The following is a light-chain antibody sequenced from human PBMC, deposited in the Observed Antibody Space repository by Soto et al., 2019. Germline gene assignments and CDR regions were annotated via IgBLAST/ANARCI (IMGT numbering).Light chain of an antibody. J-gene: IGKJ2*01. CDR1: QTLLHSNGYTY. Sequence: EIAMTQSPLSLAVTPGEPASISCRASQTLLHSNGYTYLDWYLQKPGQSPQLLIYLGSNRASGAPDRFSGSGSGTDFTLKISRVEAEDVGIFYCMQCLRPMHTFGQGTKLEIK. V-gene: IGKV2-28*01. CDR3: MQCLRPMHT. CDR2: LGS.